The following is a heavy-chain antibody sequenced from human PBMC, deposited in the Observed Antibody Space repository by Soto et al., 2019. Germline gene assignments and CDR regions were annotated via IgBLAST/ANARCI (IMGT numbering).Heavy chain of an antibody. D-gene: IGHD2-15*01. V-gene: IGHV3-30-3*01. Sequence: QGQLVESGGGVVQPGRSLRLSCAASGFTFSSYAMHWVRQAPGKGLEWVAVRSYDGSNKYYADSVKGRFTISRDNSKNTLYLQMNSLRAEDTAVYYCARDPMVKSYFDYWGQGTLVTVSS. J-gene: IGHJ4*02. CDR3: ARDPMVKSYFDY. CDR2: RSYDGSNK. CDR1: GFTFSSYA.